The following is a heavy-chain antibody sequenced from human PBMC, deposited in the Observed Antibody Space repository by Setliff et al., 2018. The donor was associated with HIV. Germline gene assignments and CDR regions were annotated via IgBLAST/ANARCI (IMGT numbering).Heavy chain of an antibody. J-gene: IGHJ3*02. CDR2: INPTGGST. D-gene: IGHD5-12*01. Sequence: ASVKVSCKPSGYSFTNHYMHWVRQAPGQGLEWMGVINPTGGSTRNTQKFQGRVAMTRETSTSTVYMELSSLRSEDTAVYYCAGAGAWQRNALDIWGQGTMVTVSS. V-gene: IGHV1-46*01. CDR3: AGAGAWQRNALDI. CDR1: GYSFTNHY.